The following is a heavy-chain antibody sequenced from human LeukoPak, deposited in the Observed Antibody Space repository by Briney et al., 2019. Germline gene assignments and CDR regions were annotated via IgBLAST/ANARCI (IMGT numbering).Heavy chain of an antibody. CDR2: INSDGSST. CDR3: ARDRRVEWELAYYFDY. Sequence: GGSLRLSCAASGFTSSSYWMHWVRQAPGKGLVWVSRINSDGSSTSYADSVKGRFTISRDNAKNTLYLQMNSLRAEDTAVYYCARDRRVEWELAYYFDYWGQGTLVTISS. V-gene: IGHV3-74*01. J-gene: IGHJ4*02. CDR1: GFTSSSYW. D-gene: IGHD1-26*01.